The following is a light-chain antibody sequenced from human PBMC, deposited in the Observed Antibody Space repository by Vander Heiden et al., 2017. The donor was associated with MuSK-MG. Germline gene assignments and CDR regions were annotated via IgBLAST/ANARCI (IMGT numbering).Light chain of an antibody. CDR3: QQYGIYL. CDR2: GAS. V-gene: IGKV3-20*01. CDR1: QSVSSSY. J-gene: IGKJ4*01. Sequence: EIVLTQSPGTLSLSPGERATLSCRASQSVSSSYLAWDQQKPGQAPRLLIYGASSRDTGIQDRFSGSGSGTDFTLTSSRLETEDFAVYYVQQYGIYLFGGGTKVEIK.